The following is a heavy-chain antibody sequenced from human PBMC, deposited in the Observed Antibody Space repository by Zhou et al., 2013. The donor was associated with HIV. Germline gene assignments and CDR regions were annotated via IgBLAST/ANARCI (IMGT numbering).Heavy chain of an antibody. Sequence: QVQLVQSGAEVKKPGASVKVSCKASGYTFTTYYMHWVRQAPGQGLEWLGIINPTSGSTSYSQKFQGRVTMTRDTSTSTVYMELSSLRSEDTAVYYCARDKDYVWGSYRYTHFDYWGQGTLVTVSS. CDR2: INPTSGST. V-gene: IGHV1-46*01. CDR3: ARDKDYVWGSYRYTHFDY. CDR1: GYTFTTYY. J-gene: IGHJ4*02. D-gene: IGHD3-16*02.